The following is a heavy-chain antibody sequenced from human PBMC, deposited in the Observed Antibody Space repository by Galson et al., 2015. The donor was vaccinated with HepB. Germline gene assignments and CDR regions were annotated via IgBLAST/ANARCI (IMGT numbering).Heavy chain of an antibody. D-gene: IGHD2-21*02. CDR1: GGSISSYY. Sequence: LSLTCTVSGGSISSYYWSWIRQPPGKGLEWIGYIYYSGSTNYNPSLKSRVTISVDTSKNQFSLKLSSVTAADTAVYYCARGDSAYCGGDCYLGPAYYFDYWGQGTLVTVSS. J-gene: IGHJ4*02. CDR3: ARGDSAYCGGDCYLGPAYYFDY. CDR2: IYYSGST. V-gene: IGHV4-59*01.